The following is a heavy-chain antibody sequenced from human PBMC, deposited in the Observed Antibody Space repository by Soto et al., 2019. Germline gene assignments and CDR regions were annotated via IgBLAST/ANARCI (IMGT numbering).Heavy chain of an antibody. J-gene: IGHJ4*02. Sequence: EVQLLESGGGLVQPGESLRLSCAASGFTFSSYAMSWVRQAPGKGLEWVSVISGSDDSTYYADSVKGRFTISRDNSKNPLYLPMNSLRAEDTAVYYCAKRSSSSPFDYWGQGTLVTVSS. CDR2: ISGSDDST. V-gene: IGHV3-23*01. CDR3: AKRSSSSPFDY. D-gene: IGHD6-6*01. CDR1: GFTFSSYA.